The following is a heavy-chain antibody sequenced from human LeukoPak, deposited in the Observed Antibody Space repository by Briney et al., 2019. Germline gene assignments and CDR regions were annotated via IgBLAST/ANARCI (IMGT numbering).Heavy chain of an antibody. CDR3: AGGTGFIIKD. J-gene: IGHJ4*02. V-gene: IGHV3-7*03. CDR1: GFTFSLYW. CDR2: IKQDGSEK. Sequence: GGSLRLSCAASGFTFSLYWMNWVRRAPGKGLEWVANIKQDGSEKNYVDSVKGRFTISRDNAKNSLYLQMNNLRVEDTAMYYCAGGTGFIIKDWGQGTPVTVSS. D-gene: IGHD3-9*01.